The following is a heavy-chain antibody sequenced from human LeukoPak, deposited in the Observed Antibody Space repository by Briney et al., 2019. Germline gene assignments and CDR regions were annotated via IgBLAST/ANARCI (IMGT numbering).Heavy chain of an antibody. V-gene: IGHV1-18*01. CDR3: ARVFIDDYGDNNWFDP. D-gene: IGHD4-17*01. CDR1: GYTFTSSG. Sequence: GAPVKVSCKASGYTFTSSGISWVRQAPGHGLEWGGWIRAYNGNTNYAQKLQGRVTMTTDTSTSTAYMELRSLRSDDTAVYYCARVFIDDYGDNNWFDPWGQGTLVTVSS. CDR2: IRAYNGNT. J-gene: IGHJ5*02.